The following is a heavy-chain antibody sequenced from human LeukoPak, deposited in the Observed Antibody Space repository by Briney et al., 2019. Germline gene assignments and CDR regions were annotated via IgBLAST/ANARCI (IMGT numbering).Heavy chain of an antibody. V-gene: IGHV1-18*01. J-gene: IGHJ5*02. CDR2: ISAYNGNT. D-gene: IGHD3-3*01. CDR1: GYTFTSYG. Sequence: EASVKVSCKASGYTFTSYGISWVRQAPGQGLEWMGWISAYNGNTNYAQKLQGRVTMTTDTSTSTAYMELRSLRSDDTAVYYCARDLAPYDFWSGYQPNWFDPWGQGTLVTVSS. CDR3: ARDLAPYDFWSGYQPNWFDP.